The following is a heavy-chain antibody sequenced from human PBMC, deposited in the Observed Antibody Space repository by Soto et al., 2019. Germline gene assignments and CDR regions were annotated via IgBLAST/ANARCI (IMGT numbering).Heavy chain of an antibody. J-gene: IGHJ4*02. D-gene: IGHD1-26*01. CDR3: ARSGHTFVGAD. CDR1: GASMSDYH. CDR2: LHSSGFA. V-gene: IGHV4-59*01. Sequence: QVHLQESGPGLVKPSETLSLTCSVSGASMSDYHGSWIRQSPGKGLEHIGYLHSSGFAEYNPSLKSRITISMDTSKNQFSLNLRSVTAADTAMYYCARSGHTFVGADWGQGILVTVSS.